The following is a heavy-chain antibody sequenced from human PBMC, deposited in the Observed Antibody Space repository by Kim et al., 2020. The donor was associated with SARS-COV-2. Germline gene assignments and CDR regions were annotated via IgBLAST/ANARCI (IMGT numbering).Heavy chain of an antibody. CDR1: GNSFSRRNYH. Sequence: SETLSLTCIVSGNSFSRRNYHWGWIRQPPGEGLEWIGSLSDTGSAHYNPSLRSRVTISVDTSKNNLSLKLRSVTAADTAVYYCARNYYDGSGFFFWGQGTLVTVSS. J-gene: IGHJ4*02. D-gene: IGHD3-22*01. V-gene: IGHV4-39*02. CDR3: ARNYYDGSGFFF. CDR2: LSDTGSA.